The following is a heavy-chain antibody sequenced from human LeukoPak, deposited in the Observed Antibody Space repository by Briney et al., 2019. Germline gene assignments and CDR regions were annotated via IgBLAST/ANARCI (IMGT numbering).Heavy chain of an antibody. D-gene: IGHD3-22*01. CDR2: ISSSGSTI. J-gene: IGHJ4*02. CDR1: GFTFSSYE. V-gene: IGHV3-48*03. CDR3: AKGHADSSGYYYFDS. Sequence: GGSLRLSCAASGFTFSSYEMNWVRQAPGKGLEWVSYISSSGSTIYYADSVKGRFTISRDNAKNSLYLQMNSLRAEDTAVYYCAKGHADSSGYYYFDSWGQGTLVTVSS.